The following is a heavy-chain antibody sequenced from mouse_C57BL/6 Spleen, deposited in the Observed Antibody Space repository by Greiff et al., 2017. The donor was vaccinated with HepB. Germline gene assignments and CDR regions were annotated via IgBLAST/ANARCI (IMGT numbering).Heavy chain of an antibody. J-gene: IGHJ2*01. CDR2: INYDGSST. CDR3: ARVPYDSYFDY. V-gene: IGHV5-16*01. Sequence: EVKLVESEGGLVQPGSSMKLSCTASGFTFSDYYMAWVRQVPEKGLEWVANINYDGSSTYYLDSLKSRFIISRDNAKNILYLQMSSLKSEDTATYYCARVPYDSYFDYWGQGTTLTVSS. D-gene: IGHD2-4*01. CDR1: GFTFSDYY.